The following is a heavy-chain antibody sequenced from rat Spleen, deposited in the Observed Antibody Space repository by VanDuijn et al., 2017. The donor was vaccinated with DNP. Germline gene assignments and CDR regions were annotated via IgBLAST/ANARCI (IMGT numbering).Heavy chain of an antibody. J-gene: IGHJ1*01. CDR1: GFTFNKYW. V-gene: IGHV5-31*01. CDR2: ITSSGGST. Sequence: EVQLVESGGDLVQPGRSLKLSCVASGFTFNKYWMTWIRQVPGEGLEWVAAITSSGGSTYYPDSVKGRFTISRDNAKNTLYLQMNSLRSEDTATYYCARGSGTYYWYFDFWGPGTMVTVSS. CDR3: ARGSGTYYWYFDF. D-gene: IGHD5-1*01.